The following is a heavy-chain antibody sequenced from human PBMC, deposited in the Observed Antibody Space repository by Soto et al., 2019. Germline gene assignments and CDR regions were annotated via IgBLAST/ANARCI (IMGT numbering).Heavy chain of an antibody. CDR1: GYSFPSYW. Sequence: RGESLKISCKGSGYSFPSYWINWVRQMPGKGLEWMGRIDPSDSQTNYSPSFQGHITISADKSSTTAYVHWNSLKATDTAIYYCARRKVYSSDPFNYGLDVWGQGTTVTVSS. D-gene: IGHD6-6*01. J-gene: IGHJ6*01. V-gene: IGHV5-10-1*01. CDR3: ARRKVYSSDPFNYGLDV. CDR2: IDPSDSQT.